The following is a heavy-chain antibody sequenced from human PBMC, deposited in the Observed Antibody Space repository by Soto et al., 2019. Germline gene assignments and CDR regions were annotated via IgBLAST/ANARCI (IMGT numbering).Heavy chain of an antibody. CDR2: IKSKTDGGTT. V-gene: IGHV3-15*01. CDR1: GFTFSNAW. J-gene: IGHJ4*01. Sequence: GGSLRLSCAASGFTFSNAWMSWVRQAPGKGLEWVGRIKSKTDGGTTDYAAPVKGRFTISRDDSKNTLYLQMNSLKTEDTAVYYCTTALAYSSSYAFDYWGQGTLVTVSS. CDR3: TTALAYSSSYAFDY. D-gene: IGHD6-6*01.